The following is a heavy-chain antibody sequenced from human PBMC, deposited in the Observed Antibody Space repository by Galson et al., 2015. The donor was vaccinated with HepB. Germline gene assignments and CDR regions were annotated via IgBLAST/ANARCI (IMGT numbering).Heavy chain of an antibody. Sequence: SLRLSCAASGYTFSDYSMNWVRQAPGKGLEWVSFISSAGSYIHYADSVKGRSTISRDNAKNSLYLQMNSLRAEDTAVYYCARDGIAYEITYWGQGTPVTVSS. V-gene: IGHV3-21*01. D-gene: IGHD3-10*01. CDR2: ISSAGSYI. CDR3: ARDGIAYEITY. CDR1: GYTFSDYS. J-gene: IGHJ4*02.